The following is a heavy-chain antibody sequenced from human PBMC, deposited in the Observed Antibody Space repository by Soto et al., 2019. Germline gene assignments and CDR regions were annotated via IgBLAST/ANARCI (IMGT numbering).Heavy chain of an antibody. V-gene: IGHV3-21*01. CDR1: GFTFSSYS. CDR2: ISSSSSYI. Sequence: EVQLVESGGGLVKPGGSLRLSCAASGFTFSSYSMNWVHQAPGKGLEWVSSISSSSSYIYYADSVKGRFTISRDNAKNSLYLQMNSLRAEDTAVYYCASPLQDIVVVPAAIPFFDYWGQGTLVTVSS. J-gene: IGHJ4*02. CDR3: ASPLQDIVVVPAAIPFFDY. D-gene: IGHD2-2*01.